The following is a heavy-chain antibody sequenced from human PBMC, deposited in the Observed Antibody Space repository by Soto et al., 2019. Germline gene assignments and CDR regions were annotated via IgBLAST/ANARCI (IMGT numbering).Heavy chain of an antibody. D-gene: IGHD3-10*02. CDR2: IYHSGST. V-gene: IGHV4-4*01. CDR3: ASVRGGYYYAMDV. J-gene: IGHJ6*02. CDR1: GGSISSSNW. Sequence: QVQLQESGPGLVKPSGTLSLTCAVSGGSISSSNWWSWVRQPPGKGLEWIGEIYHSGSTNYNPSLKSRAAXAXDXXKNQCSLKLSSVTAADTAVYCCASVRGGYYYAMDVWGQGTTVTVSS.